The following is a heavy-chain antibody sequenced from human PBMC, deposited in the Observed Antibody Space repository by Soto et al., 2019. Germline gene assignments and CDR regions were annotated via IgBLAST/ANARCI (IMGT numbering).Heavy chain of an antibody. CDR2: IVVGSGNT. Sequence: SVKVSCKASGFTFTSSAVQWVRQARGQRLEWIGWIVVGSGNTNYAQKFQERVTITRDMSTSTAYMELSSLRSEDTAVYYCAAVMGYCSSTSCHPWDAIDIWGQGTMVTVSS. J-gene: IGHJ3*02. CDR3: AAVMGYCSSTSCHPWDAIDI. V-gene: IGHV1-58*01. CDR1: GFTFTSSA. D-gene: IGHD2-2*01.